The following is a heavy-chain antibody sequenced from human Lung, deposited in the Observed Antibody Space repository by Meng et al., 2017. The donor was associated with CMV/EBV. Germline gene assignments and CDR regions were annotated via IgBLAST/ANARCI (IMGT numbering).Heavy chain of an antibody. Sequence: GEXXKISCVASGLTFSSHPMTWVRQAPGKGLEWVSSISGSGGSTYSADSVQGRFTISRDNSKNTLYLQMSALRDEDTALYYCARGGPVAGKNWFDRWGQGNXVTVSS. V-gene: IGHV3-23*01. J-gene: IGHJ5*02. CDR2: ISGSGGST. CDR3: ARGGPVAGKNWFDR. CDR1: GLTFSSHP. D-gene: IGHD6-19*01.